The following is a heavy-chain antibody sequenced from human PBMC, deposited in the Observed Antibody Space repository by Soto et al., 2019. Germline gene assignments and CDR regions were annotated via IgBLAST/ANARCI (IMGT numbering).Heavy chain of an antibody. CDR3: ASTYSGYFDN. J-gene: IGHJ4*02. V-gene: IGHV4-31*03. D-gene: IGHD3-22*01. Sequence: SETLSLTCSVSGDSMYSGAYYWSWIRQHPGKGLEWIAYIYHSGDTHYNPPLRSRIAISVDTSKNQFSLKLTSVTDADTAVYYCASTYSGYFDNWGQGTLVTVSS. CDR2: IYHSGDT. CDR1: GDSMYSGAYY.